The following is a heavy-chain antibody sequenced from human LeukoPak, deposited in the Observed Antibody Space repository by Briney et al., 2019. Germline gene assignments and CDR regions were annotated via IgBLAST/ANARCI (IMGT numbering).Heavy chain of an antibody. CDR3: ARAPSSIAARYGMDV. V-gene: IGHV1-46*01. Sequence: ASVKVSCKASGYTFTTYYMHWVRQAPGQGLEWMGIIDPSGGSTSYAQKFQGRVTITADKSTSIAYMELSSLRSEDTAVYYCARAPSSIAARYGMDVWGQGTTVTVSS. CDR1: GYTFTTYY. J-gene: IGHJ6*02. D-gene: IGHD6-6*01. CDR2: IDPSGGST.